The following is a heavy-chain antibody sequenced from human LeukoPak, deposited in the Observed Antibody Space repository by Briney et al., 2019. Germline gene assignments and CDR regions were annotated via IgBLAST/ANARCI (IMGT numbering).Heavy chain of an antibody. CDR2: IYYSGST. Sequence: PSETLFLTCTVSGGSISSYYWSWIRQPPGKGLEWIGYIYYSGSTNYNPSLKSRVTISVDTSKNQFSLKLSSVTAADTAVYYCARVNEGYSYAHGEYYFDYWGQGTLVTVSS. CDR1: GGSISSYY. CDR3: ARVNEGYSYAHGEYYFDY. J-gene: IGHJ4*02. V-gene: IGHV4-59*01. D-gene: IGHD5-18*01.